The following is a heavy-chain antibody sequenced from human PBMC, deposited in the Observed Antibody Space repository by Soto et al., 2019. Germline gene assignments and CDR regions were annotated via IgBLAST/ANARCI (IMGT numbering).Heavy chain of an antibody. CDR2: IYYSGST. CDR1: GGSISSYY. V-gene: IGHV4-59*01. D-gene: IGHD6-13*01. J-gene: IGHJ6*02. Sequence: SETLSLTCTVSGGSISSYYWSWIRQPPGKGLEWIGYIYYSGSTNYNPSLNSRVTISVDTSKNQFSLKLSSVTAADTAVYYCARAVAAAGYYYGMDVWGQGTTITVSS. CDR3: ARAVAAAGYYYGMDV.